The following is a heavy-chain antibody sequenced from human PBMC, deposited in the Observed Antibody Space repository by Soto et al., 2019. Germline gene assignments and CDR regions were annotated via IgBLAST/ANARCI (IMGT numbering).Heavy chain of an antibody. J-gene: IGHJ4*02. CDR2: IRGDGADA. D-gene: IGHD3-10*01. CDR3: ASDLVIGSGSLGH. CDR1: GFIFSSFW. Sequence: EVQLVESGGGLVQPGGSLRLSCSTSGFIFSSFWVHWVRQAPGKGLEWVSRIRGDGADANYADSVKGRFTISRDNAKSILYLQMDSLRVDDTALYYCASDLVIGSGSLGHWGQGTLVTVSS. V-gene: IGHV3-74*01.